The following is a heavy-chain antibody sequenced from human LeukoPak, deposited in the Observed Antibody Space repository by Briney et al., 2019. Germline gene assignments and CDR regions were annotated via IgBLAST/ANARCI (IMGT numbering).Heavy chain of an antibody. V-gene: IGHV3-53*01. CDR3: ARWLQSLAYFDH. D-gene: IGHD5-24*01. J-gene: IGHJ4*02. CDR1: GFTVSSNY. CDR2: IYSGGST. Sequence: PGGSLRLSCAASGFTVSSNYMSWVRQAPGKGLEWVSVIYSGGSTNYADSVKGRFTISRDNSKNTLYLQKNSVRAEDTAVYYCARWLQSLAYFDHWGQGTLVTVSS.